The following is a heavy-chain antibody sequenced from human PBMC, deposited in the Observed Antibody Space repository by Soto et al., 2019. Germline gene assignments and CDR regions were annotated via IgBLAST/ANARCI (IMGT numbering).Heavy chain of an antibody. CDR3: ARDFRHAESSLSYYHSDLDV. V-gene: IGHV1-18*01. J-gene: IGHJ6*03. D-gene: IGHD1-26*01. Sequence: KGLEWMGWISAYNGNTNDAQKLQGRVTMTTDTSTSTAYMELRSLRSDDTAVYYCARDFRHAESSLSYYHSDLDVLGKGTSVTVSS. CDR2: ISAYNGNT.